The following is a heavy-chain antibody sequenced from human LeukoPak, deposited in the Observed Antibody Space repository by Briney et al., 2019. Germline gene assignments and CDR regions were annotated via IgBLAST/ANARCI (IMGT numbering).Heavy chain of an antibody. CDR2: INPNSGGT. Sequence: ASVKVSCKASGYTFTGYYMHWVRQAPGQGLEWMGWINPNSGGTNYAQKFQGRVTMTRDTSISTAYMELSRLRSDDTAVYYCARDQGSGWPSFDYWGQGTLVTVSS. J-gene: IGHJ4*02. CDR1: GYTFTGYY. V-gene: IGHV1-2*02. D-gene: IGHD6-19*01. CDR3: ARDQGSGWPSFDY.